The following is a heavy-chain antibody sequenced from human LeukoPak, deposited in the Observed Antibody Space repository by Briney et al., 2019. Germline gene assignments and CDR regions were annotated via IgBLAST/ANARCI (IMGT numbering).Heavy chain of an antibody. CDR1: GGTFSSYA. Sequence: SVKVSCKASGGTFSSYAISWVRQAPGQGLEWMGGIIPIFGAANYAQKFQGRVTITTNESTSTAYMELSSLRSEDTAVYYCARDPLGRGDYYYYYMDVWGKGTTVTVSS. CDR3: ARDPLGRGDYYYYYMDV. J-gene: IGHJ6*03. CDR2: IIPIFGAA. D-gene: IGHD3-16*01. V-gene: IGHV1-69*05.